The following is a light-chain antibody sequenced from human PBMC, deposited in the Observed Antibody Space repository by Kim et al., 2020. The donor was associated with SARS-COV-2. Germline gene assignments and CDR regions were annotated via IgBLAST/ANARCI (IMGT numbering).Light chain of an antibody. V-gene: IGLV1-44*01. Sequence: ELTQPPSASGTPGQRVTISCSGSSPNIGSNTVNWYQQLPGTAPKLLIYSNNQRPSGVPDRFSGSKSGTSTSLAISGLQSEDEADYYCAAWDDSLNGFYVFGTGTKVTVL. J-gene: IGLJ1*01. CDR2: SNN. CDR3: AAWDDSLNGFYV. CDR1: SPNIGSNT.